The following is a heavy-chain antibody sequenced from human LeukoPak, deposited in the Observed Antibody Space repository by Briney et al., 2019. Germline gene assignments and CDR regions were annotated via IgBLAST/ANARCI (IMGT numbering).Heavy chain of an antibody. CDR3: ARAPFGGATYTDF. V-gene: IGHV1-2*02. J-gene: IGHJ4*02. CDR1: GYTFTRYY. Sequence: GASVKVSCKASGYTFTRYYIHWVRQAPGQGPEWMGWVHPNSGGTAYAQKFQGRVTMTRDTAISTAYMELSSLRSDDTAVYYCARAPFGGATYTDFWGQGTLVTVSS. D-gene: IGHD3-16*01. CDR2: VHPNSGGT.